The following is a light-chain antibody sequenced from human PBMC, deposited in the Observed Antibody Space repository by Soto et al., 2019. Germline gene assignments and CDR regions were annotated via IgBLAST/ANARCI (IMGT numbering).Light chain of an antibody. V-gene: IGKV3-20*01. CDR3: QQDGSSPRT. CDR2: GAS. CDR1: QSVSSSY. Sequence: EIVLTQSPGTLSLSPGERATLSCRASQSVSSSYLAWYQQKPGQAPRLLIYGASSRATGIPDRFSGSGSGTDLTLTISRLEPEDFAVYYCQQDGSSPRTFGQGTKLEIK. J-gene: IGKJ2*01.